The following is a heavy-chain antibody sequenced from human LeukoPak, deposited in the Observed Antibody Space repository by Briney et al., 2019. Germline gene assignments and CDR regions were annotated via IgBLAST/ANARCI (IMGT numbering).Heavy chain of an antibody. D-gene: IGHD3-9*01. CDR1: GFTFSNAW. CDR3: TTNLREYYDILTGYPYYYYYGMDV. CDR2: IKSKTDGGTT. V-gene: IGHV3-15*01. Sequence: PGGSLRLSCAASGFTFSNAWMSWVRQAPGKGLEWVGRIKSKTDGGTTDYAAPVKGRFTISRDDSKNTLYLQMNSLKTEDTAVYYCTTNLREYYDILTGYPYYYYYGMDVWGQGTTVTVSS. J-gene: IGHJ6*02.